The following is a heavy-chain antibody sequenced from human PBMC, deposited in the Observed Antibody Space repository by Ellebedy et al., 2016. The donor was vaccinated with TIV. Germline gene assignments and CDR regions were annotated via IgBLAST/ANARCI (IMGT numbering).Heavy chain of an antibody. CDR3: ARDIQDCTGGNCYPDF. J-gene: IGHJ4*02. CDR1: GYTFTSYY. V-gene: IGHV1-46*01. Sequence: AASVKVSCKASGYTFTSYYMHWVRQAPGQGLEWMGLINPSGGGTTYAQKFQGRVTMTRDTSTSTVHMDLSSLRSEETAVYYCARDIQDCTGGNCYPDFWGQGTLVTVSS. D-gene: IGHD2-15*01. CDR2: INPSGGGT.